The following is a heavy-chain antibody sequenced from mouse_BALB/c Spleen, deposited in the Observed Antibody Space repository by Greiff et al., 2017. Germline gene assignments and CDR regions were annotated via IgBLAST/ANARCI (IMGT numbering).Heavy chain of an antibody. J-gene: IGHJ3*01. Sequence: QVTLKVCGPGILQPSQTLSLTCSFSGFSLSTSGMGVSWIRQPSGKGLEWLAHIYWDDDKRYNPSLKSRLTISKDTSRNQVFLKITSVDTADTATYYCARSITTATAWFAYWGQGTLVTVSA. D-gene: IGHD1-1*01. CDR3: ARSITTATAWFAY. CDR1: GFSLSTSGMG. V-gene: IGHV8-12*01. CDR2: IYWDDDK.